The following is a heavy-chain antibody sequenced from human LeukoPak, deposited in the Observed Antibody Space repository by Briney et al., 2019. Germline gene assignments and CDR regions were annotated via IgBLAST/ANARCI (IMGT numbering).Heavy chain of an antibody. D-gene: IGHD2-2*01. V-gene: IGHV1-2*02. CDR1: GFTFTGYY. CDR3: ARGGPDIVVVPAALDSDAFDM. CDR2: INPNSGGT. Sequence: ASVKVSCKASGFTFTGYYMHWVRQAPGQGLEWMGWINPNSGGTNYAQKFQGRVTMTRDTSISTAYMELSRLRSDDTAVYYCARGGPDIVVVPAALDSDAFDMWGQGTMVTVSS. J-gene: IGHJ3*02.